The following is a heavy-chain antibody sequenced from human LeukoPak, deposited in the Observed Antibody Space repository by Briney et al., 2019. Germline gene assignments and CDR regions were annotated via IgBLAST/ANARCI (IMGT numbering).Heavy chain of an antibody. CDR1: GFTFSRYW. CDR3: TRDTGGSGSYPDY. D-gene: IGHD1-26*01. CDR2: VKQDETEK. Sequence: GGSLRLSCAASGFTFSRYWMTWVRQTPGQGLEWVANVKQDETEKYYWDSVSGRFTISRDTAKNSLYLQMNSLRAEDTGFYYCTRDTGGSGSYPDYWGQGTLVTVSS. V-gene: IGHV3-7*01. J-gene: IGHJ4*02.